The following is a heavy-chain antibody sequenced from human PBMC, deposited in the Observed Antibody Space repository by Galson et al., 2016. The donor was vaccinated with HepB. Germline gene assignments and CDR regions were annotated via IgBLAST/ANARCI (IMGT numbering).Heavy chain of an antibody. CDR3: VRDDYGPAWFAP. Sequence: SLRLSCAASGFTFSFSVYWMSWVRQAPGKGLEWVANIAGDGNKKYHVDSVKGRFTISRDNAKNSLYLQMNSLRVEDTAVYYCVRDDYGPAWFAPRSQGTQVTVSS. CDR1: GFTFSFSVYW. J-gene: IGHJ5*02. D-gene: IGHD4/OR15-4a*01. V-gene: IGHV3-7*04. CDR2: IAGDGNKK.